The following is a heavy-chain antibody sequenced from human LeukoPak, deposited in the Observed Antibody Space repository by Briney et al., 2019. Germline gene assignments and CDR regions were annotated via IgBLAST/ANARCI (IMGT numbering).Heavy chain of an antibody. Sequence: GGSLRLSCAASGFTFSSYGMHWVRQAPGKGLEWVAIIWYDGSKKYYADSVKGRFTISRDNSKNTLFLQMNSLRAEDTAVYYCARNAPPTNYMDVWGKGTTVTVSS. CDR1: GFTFSSYG. CDR3: ARNAPPTNYMDV. CDR2: IWYDGSKK. V-gene: IGHV3-33*01. J-gene: IGHJ6*03.